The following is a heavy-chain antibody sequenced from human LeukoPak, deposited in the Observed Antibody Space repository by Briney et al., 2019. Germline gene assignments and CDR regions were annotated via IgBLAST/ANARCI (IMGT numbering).Heavy chain of an antibody. Sequence: GGSLRLSCAASGFIFSSFEMIWVRQAPGKGLEWVSYINSGGTNIQYADSVKGRFTISRDNAKNSLYLQMNALRAGDTAVYYCARDGGRITLHYALDTWGQGTMVTVSS. CDR2: INSGGTNI. J-gene: IGHJ3*02. V-gene: IGHV3-48*03. D-gene: IGHD1-14*01. CDR3: ARDGGRITLHYALDT. CDR1: GFIFSSFE.